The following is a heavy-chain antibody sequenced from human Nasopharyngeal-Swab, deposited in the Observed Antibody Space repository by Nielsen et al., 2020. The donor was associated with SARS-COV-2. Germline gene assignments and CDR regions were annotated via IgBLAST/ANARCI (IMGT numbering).Heavy chain of an antibody. D-gene: IGHD2-2*01. CDR2: TEIGGTT. V-gene: IGHV3-53*01. Sequence: GGSLRLSCAVSGLTVSSTYMSWVRQAPGKGLEWVSVTEIGGTTHYADSVKGRFSISRDSSTNTLYLQMNNVRAEDTAMYYCARDLGGGYCTTTNCPGSWGQGTLVTVSS. CDR3: ARDLGGGYCTTTNCPGS. J-gene: IGHJ1*01. CDR1: GLTVSSTY.